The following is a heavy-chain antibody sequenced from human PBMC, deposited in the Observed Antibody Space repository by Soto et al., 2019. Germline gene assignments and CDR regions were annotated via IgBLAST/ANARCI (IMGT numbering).Heavy chain of an antibody. V-gene: IGHV1-18*01. CDR3: VRDRLTVIGTKCFDY. CDR1: VYSYTTFG. J-gene: IGHJ4*02. CDR2: MNSNSGKT. D-gene: IGHD2-21*01. Sequence: QVQLVQSGAEVKKPGASVKVSCKPSVYSYTTFGISWVRQAPGQGLEWMGWMNSNSGKTDYAQKFQGRVTMTTDTFTRTAYMDLRSLTSDDTAVYFCVRDRLTVIGTKCFDYWGQGTLVTVSS.